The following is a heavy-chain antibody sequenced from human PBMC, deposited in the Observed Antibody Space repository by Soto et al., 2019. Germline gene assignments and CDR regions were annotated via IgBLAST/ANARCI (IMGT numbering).Heavy chain of an antibody. D-gene: IGHD2-21*02. CDR3: AKKDYYSAGVYHFDH. CDR1: GYTFTAYP. Sequence: QVQLVQSGAEVKKPGASVKVSCRASGYTFTAYPLHWVRQAPGQRLEWMGWINAANGDIGYTREFQGRVTITRDTSASTVYMEVSILTSEGTAVYYCAKKDYYSAGVYHFDHGGQSTLVTVSS. V-gene: IGHV1-3*01. CDR2: INAANGDI. J-gene: IGHJ4*02.